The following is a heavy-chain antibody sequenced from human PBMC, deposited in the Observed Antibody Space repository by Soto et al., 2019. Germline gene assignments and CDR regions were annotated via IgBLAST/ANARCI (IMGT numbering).Heavy chain of an antibody. V-gene: IGHV4-61*01. CDR2: IYYSGST. CDR3: ARIGYSSGWSYFDY. CDR1: GGSVSSGSYY. J-gene: IGHJ4*02. D-gene: IGHD6-19*01. Sequence: PSETLSLTCTVSGGSVSSGSYYWSWIRQPPGKGLEWIGYIYYSGSTNYNPSLKSRVTISVDTSKNQFSLKLSSVTAADTAVYYCARIGYSSGWSYFDYWGQGTLVTVSS.